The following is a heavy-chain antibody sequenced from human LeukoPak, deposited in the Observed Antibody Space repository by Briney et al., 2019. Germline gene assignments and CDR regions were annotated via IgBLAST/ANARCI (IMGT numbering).Heavy chain of an antibody. CDR1: GFTFSSYE. CDR2: ISSSGTLI. J-gene: IGHJ4*02. D-gene: IGHD2-2*01. CDR3: ARKYCSSTSCLFDY. V-gene: IGHV3-48*03. Sequence: PGGSLRLSCAASGFTFSSYEMNWVRQAPGKGLEWVSYISSSGTLIYNADSVKGRFTISRDNARNSLYLQKNSLRAEDTAVYYCARKYCSSTSCLFDYWGQGTLVTVSS.